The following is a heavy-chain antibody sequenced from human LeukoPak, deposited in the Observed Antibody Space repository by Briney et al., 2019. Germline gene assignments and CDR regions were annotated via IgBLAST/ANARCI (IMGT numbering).Heavy chain of an antibody. CDR1: GDSVSSNSAA. Sequence: SQTLSLTCAISGDSVSSNSAAWNWIRQSPSRGLEWLGRTYYRSKWYNDYAVSVKSRITINPDTSKNQFSLQLNSVTPEDTAVYHCSRDGIAASGMFYYYGMDVWGQGTTVTVSS. J-gene: IGHJ6*02. CDR2: TYYRSKWYN. V-gene: IGHV6-1*01. CDR3: SRDGIAASGMFYYYGMDV. D-gene: IGHD6-13*01.